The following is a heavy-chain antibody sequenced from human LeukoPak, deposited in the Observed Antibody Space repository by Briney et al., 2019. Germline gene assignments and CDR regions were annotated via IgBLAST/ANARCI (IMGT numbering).Heavy chain of an antibody. V-gene: IGHV3-15*01. CDR1: GFTFSNAW. J-gene: IGHJ4*02. D-gene: IGHD2-2*01. CDR2: IKSKTDGGTT. Sequence: GGSLRLSCAASGFTFSNAWMSWVRQAPGKGLEWVGRIKSKTDGGTTDYAAPVKGRFTISRDDSKNTLYLQMNSLKTEDTAVYYCTIEYRCSSTSCYDGENFDYWGQTTLVTVSS. CDR3: TIEYRCSSTSCYDGENFDY.